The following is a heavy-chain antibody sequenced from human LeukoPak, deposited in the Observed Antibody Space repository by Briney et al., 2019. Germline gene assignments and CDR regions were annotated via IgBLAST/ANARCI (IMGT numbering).Heavy chain of an antibody. CDR2: IYPGDSDA. CDR1: GYSFTNYW. V-gene: IGHV5-51*01. J-gene: IGHJ4*02. CDR3: ARYYYETSGYWSLDY. D-gene: IGHD3-22*01. Sequence: GESLKISCEGSGYSFTNYWIAWVRQMPGKGLEWMGIIYPGDSDARYSPSFQGQVTISADKSISTAYLQWSSLKASDTAMYYCARYYYETSGYWSLDYWGQGTLVTVSS.